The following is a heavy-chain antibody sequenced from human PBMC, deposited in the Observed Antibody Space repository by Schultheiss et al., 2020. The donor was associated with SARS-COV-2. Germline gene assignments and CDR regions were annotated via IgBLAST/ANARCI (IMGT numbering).Heavy chain of an antibody. CDR2: IYTSGST. CDR3: AKDPQYQLLVNWFDP. Sequence: SETLSLTCTVSGGSISSYYWSWIRQPAGKGLEWIGRIYTSGSTNYNPSLKSRVTISVDTSKNQFSLKLSSVTAADTAVYYCAKDPQYQLLVNWFDPWGQGTLVTVSS. D-gene: IGHD2-2*01. CDR1: GGSISSYY. J-gene: IGHJ5*02. V-gene: IGHV4-4*07.